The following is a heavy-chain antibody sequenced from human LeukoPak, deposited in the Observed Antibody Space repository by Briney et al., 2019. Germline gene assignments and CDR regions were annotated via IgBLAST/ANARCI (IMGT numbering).Heavy chain of an antibody. CDR1: GGSISSGNYY. CDR2: IYYSGST. V-gene: IGHV4-39*01. CDR3: ARSGTYYRTFDF. J-gene: IGHJ4*02. D-gene: IGHD1-26*01. Sequence: SETLSLTCTVSGGSISSGNYYWNWIRQPPGKGLEWIGSIYYSGSTYYNPSLKSRVTVSVDTSKNQFSLKLSSVTATDTAVYYCARSGTYYRTFDFWGQGTLVTVSP.